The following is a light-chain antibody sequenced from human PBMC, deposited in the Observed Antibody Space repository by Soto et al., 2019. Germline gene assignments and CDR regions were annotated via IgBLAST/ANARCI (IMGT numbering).Light chain of an antibody. V-gene: IGLV2-11*01. CDR1: SSDVGGYNY. CDR3: CSHAGSYTYV. CDR2: DVT. J-gene: IGLJ1*01. Sequence: QSALTQPRSVSGSPGQSLTISCTGTSSDVGGYNYVSWYQQHPGKVPKPMIYDVTKRPSGVPDRFSGSKSGNTASLTISGLQSEDEADYYCCSHAGSYTYVFGTGTQLTVL.